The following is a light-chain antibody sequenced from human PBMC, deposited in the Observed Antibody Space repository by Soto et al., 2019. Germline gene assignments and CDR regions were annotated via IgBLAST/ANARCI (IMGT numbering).Light chain of an antibody. CDR2: AAS. Sequence: DIQMTQSPSSLSASVGDRVTITCRASQSISRHLNWYQQKPGKAPKVLIYAASTLESGVPSRFSGSGSGTDFTLTIRSLQPEDFATYYCQESSSTVTWTFGQGTKVEIK. J-gene: IGKJ1*01. CDR3: QESSSTVTWT. CDR1: QSISRH. V-gene: IGKV1-39*01.